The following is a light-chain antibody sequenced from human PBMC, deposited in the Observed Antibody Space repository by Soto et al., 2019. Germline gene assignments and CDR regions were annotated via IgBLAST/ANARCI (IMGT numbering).Light chain of an antibody. Sequence: EKMLTQSPATLSLYPGERATLSCRASQSVSSYLAWYQQKPGQAPRLLIYDASNRATGIPARFSGSGSGTDFTLTISSLEPEDFAVYYCQQRSNWITFGQGTRLEIK. CDR2: DAS. V-gene: IGKV3-11*01. CDR3: QQRSNWIT. CDR1: QSVSSY. J-gene: IGKJ5*01.